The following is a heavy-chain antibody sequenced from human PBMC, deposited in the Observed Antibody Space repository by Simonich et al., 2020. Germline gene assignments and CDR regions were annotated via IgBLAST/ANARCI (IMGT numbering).Heavy chain of an antibody. J-gene: IGHJ4*02. D-gene: IGHD3-16*01. CDR2: ISAYNGNT. Sequence: QVQLVQSGAEVKKPGASVKVSCKASGYTFTSYGISWVRQAPGQGLEWMGWISAYNGNTNNAKKLQGRVTMTTDTSTSTAYMELRSLRSDDTAVYYWARASRGTWGYYYFDYWGQGTLVTVSS. V-gene: IGHV1-18*01. CDR1: GYTFTSYG. CDR3: ARASRGTWGYYYFDY.